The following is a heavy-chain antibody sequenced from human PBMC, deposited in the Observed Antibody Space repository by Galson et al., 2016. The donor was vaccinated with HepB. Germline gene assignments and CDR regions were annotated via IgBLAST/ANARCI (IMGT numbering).Heavy chain of an antibody. CDR1: GGSFSGYY. J-gene: IGHJ3*02. CDR3: ARGEFRLVRLRVFDI. V-gene: IGHV4-34*01. Sequence: ETLSLTCAVYGGSFSGYYWSWIRQSPGKGLEWIGEINHRGSTNYNPSLKSRLTISVDTSKNQISLTLGFVTAADTAVYYCARGEFRLVRLRVFDIWGQGTMVTVSS. D-gene: IGHD3-16*01. CDR2: INHRGST.